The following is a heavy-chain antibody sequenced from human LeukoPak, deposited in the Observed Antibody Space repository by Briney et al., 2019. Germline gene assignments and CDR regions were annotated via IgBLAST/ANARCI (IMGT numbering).Heavy chain of an antibody. CDR1: GGSISSSSYY. V-gene: IGHV4-39*01. CDR3: AAKDTAVVSGFWYFDL. Sequence: SETLSLTCTVSGGSISSSSYYWGWIRQPPGKGLEWIGSIYYSGSTYYNPSLKSRVTISVDTSKNQFSLKLSSVTAADTAVYYCAAKDTAVVSGFWYFDLWGRGTLVTVSS. D-gene: IGHD5-18*01. J-gene: IGHJ2*01. CDR2: IYYSGST.